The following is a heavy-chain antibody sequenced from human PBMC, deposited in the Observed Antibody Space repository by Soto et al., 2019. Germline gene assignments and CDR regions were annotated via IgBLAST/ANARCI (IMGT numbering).Heavy chain of an antibody. Sequence: HPVGSLRLSCAASGFTFSSYAMHWVRQAPGKGLEWVAVISYDGSNKYYADSVKGRFTISRDNSKNTLYLQMNSLRAEDTAVYYCARDPRLGKVGWAFDIWGQGTMVTVS. J-gene: IGHJ3*02. D-gene: IGHD7-27*01. CDR3: ARDPRLGKVGWAFDI. V-gene: IGHV3-30-3*01. CDR1: GFTFSSYA. CDR2: ISYDGSNK.